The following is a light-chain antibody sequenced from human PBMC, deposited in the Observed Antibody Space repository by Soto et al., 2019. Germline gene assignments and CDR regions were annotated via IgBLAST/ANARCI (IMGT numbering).Light chain of an antibody. J-gene: IGLJ1*01. CDR1: SSDVGGYND. Sequence: QSALTQSRSVSGSPGQSVTISCTGTSSDVGGYNDVSWYQQHPGKATKFIIYSVSKRPSGVPDRFSASKSVSTASLTSSGLQAEDESDYYFFSYPGIHTYDSGVGTK. CDR3: FSYPGIHTYD. V-gene: IGLV2-11*01. CDR2: SVS.